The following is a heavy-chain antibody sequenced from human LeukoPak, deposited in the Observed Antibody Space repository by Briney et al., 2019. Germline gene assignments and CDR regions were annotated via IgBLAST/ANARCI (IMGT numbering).Heavy chain of an antibody. Sequence: GASVKVSCKASGYSFTNYALHWVRQAPGQRLEWMGWTNGATGNTRSSQDFQGRLTITIDTSASTSYMELSSLRSEDTAVYYCARSPGGNARTWLDYWGQGTLVTVSS. CDR2: TNGATGNT. V-gene: IGHV1-3*02. D-gene: IGHD4-23*01. CDR3: ARSPGGNARTWLDY. CDR1: GYSFTNYA. J-gene: IGHJ4*02.